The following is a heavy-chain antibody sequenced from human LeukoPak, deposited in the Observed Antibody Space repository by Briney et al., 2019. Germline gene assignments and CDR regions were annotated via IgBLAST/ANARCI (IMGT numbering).Heavy chain of an antibody. J-gene: IGHJ4*02. Sequence: ASVRVSCKASGCTFTSYDINWVRQATGQGLEWMGWMSPNSGNTGYAQKFQGRVTMTRDTSTSTVYMELSSLRSEDTAVYYCARDHSSGWSYWDQGTLVTVSS. D-gene: IGHD6-19*01. CDR3: ARDHSSGWSY. CDR1: GCTFTSYD. CDR2: MSPNSGNT. V-gene: IGHV1-8*01.